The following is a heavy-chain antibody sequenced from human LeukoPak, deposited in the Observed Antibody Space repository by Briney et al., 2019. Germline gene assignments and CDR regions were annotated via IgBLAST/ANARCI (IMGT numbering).Heavy chain of an antibody. D-gene: IGHD2-2*01. J-gene: IGHJ4*02. Sequence: PGGSLGLSCAASGFTFSSYSMNWVRQAPGKGLEWVSAISAGGESPYYADSVKGRFTISRDNFKNTLYLQMNSLRAGDTAVYYCAKRRYCSTTNCHDFDYWGQGTLVTVSS. V-gene: IGHV3-23*01. CDR1: GFTFSSYS. CDR2: ISAGGESP. CDR3: AKRRYCSTTNCHDFDY.